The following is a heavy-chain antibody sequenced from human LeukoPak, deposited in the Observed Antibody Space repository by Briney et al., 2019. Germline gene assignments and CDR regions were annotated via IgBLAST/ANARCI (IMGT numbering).Heavy chain of an antibody. CDR1: GFTFSRHW. V-gene: IGHV3-74*01. J-gene: IGHJ4*02. CDR3: ASRIAAAMFFDY. D-gene: IGHD6-13*01. CDR2: INSDGSST. Sequence: GGSLRLSCAASGFTFSRHWMHWVRHVPGKGLVWVSRINSDGSSTNYADSVKGRFTISRDNAKNTLYLQMNSLRAEDTAVYYCASRIAAAMFFDYWGQGTLVTVSS.